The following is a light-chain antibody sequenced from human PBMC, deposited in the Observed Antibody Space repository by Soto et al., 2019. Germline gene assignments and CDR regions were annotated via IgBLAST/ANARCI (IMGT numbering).Light chain of an antibody. Sequence: QSALTQPASVSGSPGQSITISCTGTSSDVGGYNYVSWYQQHPGKGPKLMIYDVSDRPSGVSNRFSGSKSGNTASLTISGLRAEDEADYYCSSYTTSSPHVLFGGGTQLIVL. CDR3: SSYTTSSPHVL. J-gene: IGLJ2*01. V-gene: IGLV2-14*03. CDR1: SSDVGGYNY. CDR2: DVS.